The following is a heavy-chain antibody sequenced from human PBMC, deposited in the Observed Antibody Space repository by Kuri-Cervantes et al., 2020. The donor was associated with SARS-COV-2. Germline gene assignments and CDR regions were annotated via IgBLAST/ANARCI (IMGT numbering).Heavy chain of an antibody. CDR3: ARGKMGIAAAGTTGGYYYYYMDV. Sequence: ASVKVSCKASGYTFIGYYMHWVRQAPGQGLEWMGWINPNSGGTNYAQKLQGRVTMTTDTSTSTAYMELRSLRSDDTAVYYCARGKMGIAAAGTTGGYYYYYMDVWGKGTTVTVSS. CDR2: INPNSGGT. D-gene: IGHD6-13*01. J-gene: IGHJ6*03. V-gene: IGHV1-2*02. CDR1: GYTFIGYY.